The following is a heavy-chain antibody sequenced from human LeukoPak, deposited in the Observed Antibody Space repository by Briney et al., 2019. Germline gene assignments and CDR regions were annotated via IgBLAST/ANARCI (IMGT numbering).Heavy chain of an antibody. CDR1: GFTFSSYA. D-gene: IGHD3-22*01. V-gene: IGHV3-23*01. Sequence: GGSLRLFCAASGFTFSSYAMSWVRQAPGKGLEWVSAISGSGGSTYYADSVKGRFTISRDNSKNTLYLQMNSLRAEDTAVYYCAKGVLYYDSSDEGEWYFHYCGQGTLVTVSS. CDR2: ISGSGGST. CDR3: AKGVLYYDSSDEGEWYFHY. J-gene: IGHJ4*02.